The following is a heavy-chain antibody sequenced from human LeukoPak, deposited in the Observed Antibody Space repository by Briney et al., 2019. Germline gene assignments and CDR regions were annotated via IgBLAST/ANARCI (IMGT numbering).Heavy chain of an antibody. Sequence: GGSLGLSCAASGFTFSSYAMSWVRQAPGKGLEWVSAISGSGGSTYYADSVKGRFTISRDNSKNTLYLQMNSLRAEDTAVYYCAKDRLLWFGEGSEYGMDVWGQGTTVTVSS. D-gene: IGHD3-10*01. CDR3: AKDRLLWFGEGSEYGMDV. J-gene: IGHJ6*02. CDR1: GFTFSSYA. CDR2: ISGSGGST. V-gene: IGHV3-23*01.